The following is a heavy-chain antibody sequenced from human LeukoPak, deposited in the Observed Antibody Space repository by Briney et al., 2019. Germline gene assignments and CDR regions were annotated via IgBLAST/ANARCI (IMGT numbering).Heavy chain of an antibody. CDR1: GFTIRSYA. Sequence: GSLRLSCAASGFTIRSYAMHWVRQAPGKGLEWIGRIYTSGSTNYNPSLKSRVTMSVDTSKNQFSLKLSSVTAADTAVYYCAREEYDYVWGSYRYNNWFDPWGQGTLVTVSS. J-gene: IGHJ5*02. CDR3: AREEYDYVWGSYRYNNWFDP. V-gene: IGHV4-4*07. D-gene: IGHD3-16*02. CDR2: IYTSGST.